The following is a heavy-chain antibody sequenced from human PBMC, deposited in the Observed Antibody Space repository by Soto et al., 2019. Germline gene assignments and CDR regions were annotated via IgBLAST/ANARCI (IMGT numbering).Heavy chain of an antibody. CDR2: ISSSSSTI. J-gene: IGHJ4*02. CDR3: ARDICSGGSCYVDY. V-gene: IGHV3-48*02. D-gene: IGHD2-15*01. Sequence: PGGALRLSCAASGFTFSSYSMNSGRQAPGKGLEWVSYISSSSSTIYYADSVKGRFTISRDNAKNSLYLQMNSLRDEDTAVYYCARDICSGGSCYVDYWGQGTLVTVSS. CDR1: GFTFSSYS.